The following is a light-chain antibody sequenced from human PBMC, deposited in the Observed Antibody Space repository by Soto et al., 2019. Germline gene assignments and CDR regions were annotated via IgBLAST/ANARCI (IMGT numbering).Light chain of an antibody. J-gene: IGKJ1*01. CDR2: GAS. CDR3: QQYSDWPQT. Sequence: EIVLRQTPRNLALSPGERATVYSMASQSVGSTLGWYQQKPGQAPRLLFYGASTRATAIPDRFSGSGSGTEFTLTISSLESEDFAVYYCQQYSDWPQTFGPGTKVDIK. V-gene: IGKV3D-15*01. CDR1: QSVGST.